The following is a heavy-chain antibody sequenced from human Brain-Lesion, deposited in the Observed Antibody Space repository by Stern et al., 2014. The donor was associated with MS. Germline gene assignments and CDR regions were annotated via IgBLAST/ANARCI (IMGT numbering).Heavy chain of an antibody. V-gene: IGHV3-53*01. J-gene: IGHJ6*02. Sequence: SGGSLRLPGVASGFTVRTSDITLVRQAPGKGREAASDLHSCGAVLYGDSVTGRFPISRDTSKNTLYLQMDSLRADDTAVYYCARYCSGGSCYFHGLDVWGQGTTVTVSS. D-gene: IGHD2-15*01. CDR1: GFTVRTSD. CDR2: LHSCGAV. CDR3: ARYCSGGSCYFHGLDV.